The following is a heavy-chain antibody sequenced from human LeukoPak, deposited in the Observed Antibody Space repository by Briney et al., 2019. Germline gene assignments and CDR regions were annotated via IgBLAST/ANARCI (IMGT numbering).Heavy chain of an antibody. Sequence: GGSLRLSCAASGFTFSSYSMNWVRQAPGKGLEWVSSISSSSSYIYYADSVKGRFTISRDNAKNSLYLQMNSLRAEDTAVYYCAKDLAARSTGFDYWGQGTLVTVSS. J-gene: IGHJ4*02. CDR2: ISSSSSYI. CDR1: GFTFSSYS. V-gene: IGHV3-21*01. CDR3: AKDLAARSTGFDY. D-gene: IGHD6-6*01.